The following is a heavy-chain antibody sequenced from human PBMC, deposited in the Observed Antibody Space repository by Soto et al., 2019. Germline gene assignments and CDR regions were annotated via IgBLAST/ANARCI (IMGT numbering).Heavy chain of an antibody. V-gene: IGHV3-30*18. Sequence: PGGSQTLSCAASGFTFSSYGMHWVRQAPGTGLEWVAIISRDGSDTQYADSVRGRFTISRDNSGNTLYLQMRSLRADDTAVYYCAKDSTTPHYFDYWGQGTLVTVPS. D-gene: IGHD4-17*01. J-gene: IGHJ4*02. CDR3: AKDSTTPHYFDY. CDR2: ISRDGSDT. CDR1: GFTFSSYG.